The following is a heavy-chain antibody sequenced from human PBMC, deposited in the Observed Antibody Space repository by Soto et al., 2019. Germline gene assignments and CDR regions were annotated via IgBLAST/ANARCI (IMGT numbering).Heavy chain of an antibody. J-gene: IGHJ4*02. CDR1: GFTFSSYG. D-gene: IGHD6-13*01. CDR2: ISYDGSNK. Sequence: PGGSLRLSCAASGFTFSSYGMHWVRQAPGKGLEWVAVISYDGSNKYYADSVKGRFTISRDNSKNTLYLQMNSLRAEDTAVYYCAKDPLEQQLEYYFDYWGPGNLVTVPS. V-gene: IGHV3-30*18. CDR3: AKDPLEQQLEYYFDY.